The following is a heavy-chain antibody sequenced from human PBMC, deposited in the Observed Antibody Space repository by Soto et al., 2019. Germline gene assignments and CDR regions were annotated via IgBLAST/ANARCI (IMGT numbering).Heavy chain of an antibody. Sequence: EVQLVESGGGLVKPGGSLRLSCAASGFTFSTYSMNWVRQAPGKGLEWVSSISSSSSYIYYADSVKGRFTISRDNAKNPLYLQMNSLRAEDTAVYYCARGMGATIDYWGQGTLVTVSS. CDR3: ARGMGATIDY. CDR2: ISSSSSYI. D-gene: IGHD1-26*01. J-gene: IGHJ4*02. CDR1: GFTFSTYS. V-gene: IGHV3-21*01.